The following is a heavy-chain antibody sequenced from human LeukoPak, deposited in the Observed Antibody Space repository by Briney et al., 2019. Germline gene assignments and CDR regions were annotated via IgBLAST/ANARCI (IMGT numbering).Heavy chain of an antibody. Sequence: GGSLRLSCAASGFPFSAYAMSWVRQAPGKGLAWVSGISGTDGDTWYEDSVKGRFTISRDNSQNTLYLQMNSLRAEDTAVYYCAKSAAGYGLTSFRFDYWGQGTLVTVSS. CDR3: AKSAAGYGLTSFRFDY. CDR2: ISGTDGDT. V-gene: IGHV3-23*01. D-gene: IGHD3-16*02. J-gene: IGHJ4*02. CDR1: GFPFSAYA.